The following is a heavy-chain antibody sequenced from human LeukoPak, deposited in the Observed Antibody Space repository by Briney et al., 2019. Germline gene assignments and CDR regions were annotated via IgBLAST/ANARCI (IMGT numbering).Heavy chain of an antibody. CDR3: ASHWAQQVVSDY. CDR2: IPYDGRNK. CDR1: GFTFSRFG. V-gene: IGHV3-30*03. D-gene: IGHD6-13*01. Sequence: PGRSLRLSCVASGFTFSRFGMHWVRQAPGKGLEWVAVIPYDGRNKYYADSVKGRFTISRDNSKNTLFLQMSSLGAEDTAVYYCASHWAQQVVSDYWGQGTLVTVSS. J-gene: IGHJ4*02.